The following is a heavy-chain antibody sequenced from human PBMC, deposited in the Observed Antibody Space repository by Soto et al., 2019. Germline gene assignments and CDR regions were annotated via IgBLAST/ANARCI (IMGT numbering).Heavy chain of an antibody. V-gene: IGHV4-34*01. CDR2: INHSGST. CDR1: GGSFSGYY. D-gene: IGHD3-22*01. J-gene: IGHJ4*02. CDR3: ARGRYDSSGYYVFEADY. Sequence: SETLSLTCAVYGGSFSGYYWSWIRQPPGKGLEWIGEINHSGSTNYNPSLKSRVTISVDTSKNQFSLKLSSVTAADTAVYYCARGRYDSSGYYVFEADYWGQGTLVTVSS.